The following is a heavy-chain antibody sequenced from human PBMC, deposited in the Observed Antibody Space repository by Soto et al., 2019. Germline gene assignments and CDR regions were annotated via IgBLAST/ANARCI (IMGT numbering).Heavy chain of an antibody. Sequence: QVQLVESGGGVVQPGRSLRLSCAASGFTFSSYGMHWVRQAPGKGLEWVAVIWYDGSNKYYADSVKGRFTISRDNSKNTLYLQMNSLRAEDTAVYYCAREWGSSSRYYFDYWGQGTLVTVSS. D-gene: IGHD6-13*01. CDR3: AREWGSSSRYYFDY. J-gene: IGHJ4*02. V-gene: IGHV3-33*01. CDR1: GFTFSSYG. CDR2: IWYDGSNK.